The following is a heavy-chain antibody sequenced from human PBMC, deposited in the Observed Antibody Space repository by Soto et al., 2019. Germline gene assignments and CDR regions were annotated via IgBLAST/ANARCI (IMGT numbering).Heavy chain of an antibody. D-gene: IGHD5-18*01. V-gene: IGHV3-30*18. J-gene: IGHJ6*02. Sequence: GGSLRLSCAASGFTFSSYGMHWVRQAPGKGLEWVAAISNDGSKKYYADSVKGRFTISRDNSKNTLYLQMNSLRAEDTAVYYCAKDWGTAMVTSYYYYGMDVWGQGTTVTVSS. CDR2: ISNDGSKK. CDR3: AKDWGTAMVTSYYYYGMDV. CDR1: GFTFSSYG.